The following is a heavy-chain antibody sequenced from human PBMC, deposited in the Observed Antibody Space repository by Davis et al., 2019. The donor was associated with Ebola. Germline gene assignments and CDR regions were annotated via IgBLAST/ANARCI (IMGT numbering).Heavy chain of an antibody. D-gene: IGHD6-19*01. CDR1: GFTFSSYA. Sequence: GESLKISCAASGFTFSSYAMHWVRQAPGKGLEWVAVISYDGSNKYYADSVKGRFTISRDNSKNTLYLQMNSVRPEDTAVYYCTKDRTQWREGYFDLWGRGTLVTVSS. J-gene: IGHJ2*01. V-gene: IGHV3-30*04. CDR2: ISYDGSNK. CDR3: TKDRTQWREGYFDL.